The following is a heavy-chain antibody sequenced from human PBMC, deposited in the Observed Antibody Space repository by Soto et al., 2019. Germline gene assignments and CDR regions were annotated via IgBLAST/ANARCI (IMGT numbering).Heavy chain of an antibody. J-gene: IGHJ4*02. CDR1: GGSISSGGYY. Sequence: SETLSLTYTVSGGSISSGGYYWSWIRQHPGKGLEWIGYIYYSGSTYYNPSLKSRVTISVDTSKNQFSLKLSSVTAADTAVYYCARGDTAMVSTVFDYWGQGTLVTVSS. CDR3: ARGDTAMVSTVFDY. V-gene: IGHV4-31*03. D-gene: IGHD5-18*01. CDR2: IYYSGST.